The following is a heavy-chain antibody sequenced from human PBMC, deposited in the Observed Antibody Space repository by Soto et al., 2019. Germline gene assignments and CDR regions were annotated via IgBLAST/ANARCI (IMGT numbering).Heavy chain of an antibody. D-gene: IGHD6-19*01. Sequence: QVQLVQSGAEVKKPGASVKVSCKASGYTFTSYGISWVRQAPGQGLEWMGWISAYNGNTNYAQKLQGRVTMTTDTSTSKADMELRSLRSDDTAVYYCATGIAVAMVGLWGMAVWGQGTTVTVSS. CDR1: GYTFTSYG. CDR3: ATGIAVAMVGLWGMAV. V-gene: IGHV1-18*04. J-gene: IGHJ6*02. CDR2: ISAYNGNT.